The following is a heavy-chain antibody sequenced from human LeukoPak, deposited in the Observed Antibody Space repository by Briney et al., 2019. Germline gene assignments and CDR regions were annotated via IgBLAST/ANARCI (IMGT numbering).Heavy chain of an antibody. J-gene: IGHJ4*02. CDR1: GFTFSSYS. D-gene: IGHD1-26*01. V-gene: IGHV3-48*04. CDR2: ISSSSSTI. CDR3: AREIVGAIKSYFDY. Sequence: GGSLRLSCAASGFTFSSYSMNWVRQAPGKGLEWVSYISSSSSTIYYADSVKGRFTISRDNAENSLYLQMNSLRAEDTAVYYCAREIVGAIKSYFDYWGQGTLVTASS.